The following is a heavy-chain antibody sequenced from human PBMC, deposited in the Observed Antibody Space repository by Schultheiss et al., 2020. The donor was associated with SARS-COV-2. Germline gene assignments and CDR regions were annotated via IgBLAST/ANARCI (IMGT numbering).Heavy chain of an antibody. CDR2: ISYDGSNK. Sequence: GESLKISCAASGFTFSSYGMHWVRQAPGKGLEWVAVISYDGSNKYYADSVKGRFTISRDNSKNTLYLQMNSLRAEDTAVYYCAKGHLRFLEWLYNDYWGQGTLVTVSS. CDR1: GFTFSSYG. V-gene: IGHV3-30*18. D-gene: IGHD3-3*01. CDR3: AKGHLRFLEWLYNDY. J-gene: IGHJ4*02.